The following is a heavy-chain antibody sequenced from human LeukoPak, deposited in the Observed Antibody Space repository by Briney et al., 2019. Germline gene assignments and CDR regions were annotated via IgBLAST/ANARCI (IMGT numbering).Heavy chain of an antibody. Sequence: ASVKVSCKASGYTFTSYDINWVRQATGQGLEWMGWMNPNSGNTGYAQKFQGRVTMTRNTSVSTAYMELSSLRSEDTAVYYCARGTRSIKYGGISYYFDYWGQGTLVTVSS. CDR3: ARGTRSIKYGGISYYFDY. V-gene: IGHV1-8*01. CDR1: GYTFTSYD. J-gene: IGHJ4*02. D-gene: IGHD3-16*01. CDR2: MNPNSGNT.